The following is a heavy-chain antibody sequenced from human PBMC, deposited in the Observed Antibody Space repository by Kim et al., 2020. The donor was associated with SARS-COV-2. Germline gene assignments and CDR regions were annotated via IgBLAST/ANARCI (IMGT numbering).Heavy chain of an antibody. Sequence: WGSLRLSFAASGFPFICSAIHCVRQASGKGLEWVGRIRSKANSYATAYAASVKGKFTISRDDSKTTAYLQLNSLKSEDTAVYYCTRVSGTTLSFWDALD. V-gene: IGHV3-73*01. CDR3: TRVSGTTLSFWDALD. D-gene: IGHD1-1*01. CDR1: GFPFICSA. CDR2: IRSKANSYAT. J-gene: IGHJ3*02.